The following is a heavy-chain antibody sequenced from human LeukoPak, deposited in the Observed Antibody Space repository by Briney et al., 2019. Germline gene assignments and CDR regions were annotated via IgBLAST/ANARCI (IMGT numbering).Heavy chain of an antibody. Sequence: GGSLRLSCAASGFTVSSNYMSWVRQAPGKGLEWVSLIYSGGSTYYADSVKGRFTISRGNSKNTLYLQMNSLRAEDTDVYYCAREGPYCSGGTCYRKYFFDYWGQGTLVTVSS. V-gene: IGHV3-53*01. D-gene: IGHD2-15*01. CDR2: IYSGGST. CDR3: AREGPYCSGGTCYRKYFFDY. J-gene: IGHJ4*02. CDR1: GFTVSSNY.